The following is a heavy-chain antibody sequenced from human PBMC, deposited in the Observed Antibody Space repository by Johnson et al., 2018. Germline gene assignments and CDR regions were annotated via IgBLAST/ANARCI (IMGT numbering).Heavy chain of an antibody. Sequence: VQLVESGGGLVQPGGSLRLACAASGFTFSSYAMSWVRQAPGKGLEWVSAISGSGGSTYSADSVKGRFTISRDNSKNPLYRQMNSLRAEDTAVYYRAKDEVPCSDGICLAAVDTWGQGTMLTVSS. CDR1: GFTFSSYA. CDR3: AKDEVPCSDGICLAAVDT. J-gene: IGHJ3*02. D-gene: IGHD2-15*01. CDR2: ISGSGGST. V-gene: IGHV3-23*04.